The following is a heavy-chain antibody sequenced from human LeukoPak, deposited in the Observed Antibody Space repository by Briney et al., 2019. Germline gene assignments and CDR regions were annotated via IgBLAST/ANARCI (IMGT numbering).Heavy chain of an antibody. D-gene: IGHD1-1*01. Sequence: ASVKVSCKASGYTFTSYAVNWVRQAPGQRFEWLGWIDAGNGKTKYSQEFQGRVTITRDTSASTAYMELSRLRSDDTAVYYCATVQLERREFDYWGQGTLVTVSS. CDR3: ATVQLERREFDY. V-gene: IGHV1-3*01. CDR2: IDAGNGKT. CDR1: GYTFTSYA. J-gene: IGHJ4*02.